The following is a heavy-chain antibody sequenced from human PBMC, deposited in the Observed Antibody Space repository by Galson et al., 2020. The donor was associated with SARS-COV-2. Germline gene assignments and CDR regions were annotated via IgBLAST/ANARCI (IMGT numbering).Heavy chain of an antibody. D-gene: IGHD3-10*01. CDR3: ARAAGQLWFGEFLCSYNWCDP. J-gene: IGHJ5*02. CDR2: IYTSGST. V-gene: IGHV4-61*02. CDR1: GGSISSGSYY. Sequence: SETLSLTCTVSGGSISSGSYYWSWIRQPAGKGLEWIGRIYTSGSTNYNPSLNSRVTISVDTSKNQFSLKLSSVTAADTAVYYCARAAGQLWFGEFLCSYNWCDPWGQGTLVTVST.